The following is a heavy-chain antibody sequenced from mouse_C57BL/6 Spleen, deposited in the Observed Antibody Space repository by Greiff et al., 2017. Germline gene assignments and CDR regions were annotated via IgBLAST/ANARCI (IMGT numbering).Heavy chain of an antibody. Sequence: QVQLQQSGAELVRPGTSVKVSCKASGYAFTNYLIEWVKQRPGQGLEWIGVINPGSGGTNYNEKFKGKATLTADRSSSTAYMQLSSLTSEDSAVYICARKVGDGAWFAYWGQGTLVTVSA. J-gene: IGHJ3*01. CDR1: GYAFTNYL. CDR3: ARKVGDGAWFAY. V-gene: IGHV1-54*01. D-gene: IGHD1-1*02. CDR2: INPGSGGT.